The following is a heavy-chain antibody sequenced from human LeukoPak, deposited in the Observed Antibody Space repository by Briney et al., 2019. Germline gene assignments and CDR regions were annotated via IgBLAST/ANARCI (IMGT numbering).Heavy chain of an antibody. D-gene: IGHD3-22*01. J-gene: IGHJ4*02. CDR3: ARSDDSSGYYFSNFDY. CDR2: IIPIFGTA. Sequence: ASVKVSCKASGGTFSSYAISWVRQAPGQGLEWMGGIIPIFGTANYAQKFQGGVTITADESTSTAYMELSSLRSEDTAVYYCARSDDSSGYYFSNFDYWGQGTLVTVSS. CDR1: GGTFSSYA. V-gene: IGHV1-69*01.